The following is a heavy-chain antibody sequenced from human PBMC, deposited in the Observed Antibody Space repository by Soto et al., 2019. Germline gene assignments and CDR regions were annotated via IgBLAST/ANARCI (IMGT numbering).Heavy chain of an antibody. D-gene: IGHD3-10*01. V-gene: IGHV4-31*03. CDR1: GGSISSGGYY. CDR2: IYYSGST. CDR3: ARSPNIYNSWFDP. J-gene: IGHJ5*02. Sequence: SETLSLTCTVSGGSISSGGYYWSWIRQHPGKGLEWIGYIYYSGSTYYNPSLKSRVTISVDTSKNQFSLKLSSVTAADTAVYYCARSPNIYNSWFDPWGQGTLVTVSS.